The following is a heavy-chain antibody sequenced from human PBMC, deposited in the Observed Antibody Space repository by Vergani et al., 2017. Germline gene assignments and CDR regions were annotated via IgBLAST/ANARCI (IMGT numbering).Heavy chain of an antibody. J-gene: IGHJ6*04. CDR3: ARGPRMNGDYEYYYYYGMDV. V-gene: IGHV4-34*01. Sequence: QVQLQQWGAGLLKPSETLSLTCAVYGGSFSGYYWSWIRQPPGKGLEWIGEINHSGSTNYNPSLKSRVTISVDTSKDQFSLKLSSVTAADTAVYYCARGPRMNGDYEYYYYYGMDVWGKGTTVTVSS. CDR1: GGSFSGYY. CDR2: INHSGST. D-gene: IGHD4-17*01.